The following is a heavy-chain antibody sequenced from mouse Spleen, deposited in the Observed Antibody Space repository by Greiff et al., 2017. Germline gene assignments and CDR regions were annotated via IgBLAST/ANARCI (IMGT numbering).Heavy chain of an antibody. CDR2: ISDGGSYT. CDR3: ARARYGSSLDY. CDR1: GFTFSDYY. Sequence: DVMLVESGGGLVKPGGSLKLSCAASGFTFSDYYMYWVRQTPEKRLEWVATISDGGSYTYYPDSVKGRFTISRDNAKNNLYLQMSSLKSEDTAMYYCARARYGSSLDYWGQGTTLTVSS. V-gene: IGHV5-4*02. J-gene: IGHJ2*01. D-gene: IGHD1-1*01.